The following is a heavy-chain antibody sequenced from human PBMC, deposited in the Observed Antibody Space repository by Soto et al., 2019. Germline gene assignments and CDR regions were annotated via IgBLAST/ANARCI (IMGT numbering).Heavy chain of an antibody. CDR3: GIVVVTSRAFDI. CDR1: GGSISSGDYY. D-gene: IGHD3-22*01. CDR2: IYYSGST. V-gene: IGHV4-30-4*01. J-gene: IGHJ3*02. Sequence: LSLTCTVSGGSISSGDYYWSWIRQPPGKGLEWIGYIYYSGSTYYNPSLKSRVTISVDTSKNQFSLKLSSVTAADTAVYYCGIVVVTSRAFDIWGQGTMVTVSS.